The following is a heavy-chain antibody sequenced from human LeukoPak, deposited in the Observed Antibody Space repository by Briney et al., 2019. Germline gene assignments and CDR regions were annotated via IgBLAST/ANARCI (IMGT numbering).Heavy chain of an antibody. CDR1: GASIGSGVYS. V-gene: IGHV4-30-2*01. CDR3: ARGASWGSFDP. CDR2: IYHSGST. Sequence: PSETLSLPCAVPGASIGSGVYSWSWFRKPPGKGLEWIGYIYHSGSTYYNPSLKSRVTISVDRSKNQFSLKLSSVTAADAAVYYCARGASWGSFDPWGQGTLVTVSS. J-gene: IGHJ5*02. D-gene: IGHD3-16*01.